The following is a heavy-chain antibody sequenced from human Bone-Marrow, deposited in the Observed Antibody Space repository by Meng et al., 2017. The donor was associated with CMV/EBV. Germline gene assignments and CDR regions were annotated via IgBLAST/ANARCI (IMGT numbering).Heavy chain of an antibody. J-gene: IGHJ5*02. CDR2: ISAYNGNT. CDR1: GYTFTGYY. D-gene: IGHD4-11*01. CDR3: ARVVMTTVATWWFDP. Sequence: ASVKDSCKASGYTFTGYYMHWVRQAPGQGLEWMGWISAYNGNTNYAQKLQGRVTMTTDTSTSTAYIELRSLRSDDTAMYYCARVVMTTVATWWFDPWGQGTLVTVSS. V-gene: IGHV1-18*04.